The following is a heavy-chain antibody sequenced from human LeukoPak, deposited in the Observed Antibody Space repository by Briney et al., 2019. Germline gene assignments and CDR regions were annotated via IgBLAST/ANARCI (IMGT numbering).Heavy chain of an antibody. J-gene: IGHJ6*03. Sequence: PGGSLRLSCAASGFTFSSYGMHWVRQAPGKGLEWVAVIWYDGSNKYYADSVKGRFTISRDNSKNTLYLQMNSLRAEDTAVYYCARPSSPGSNYYYYYYMDVWGKGTTVTVSS. CDR3: ARPSSPGSNYYYYYYMDV. V-gene: IGHV3-33*01. CDR2: IWYDGSNK. CDR1: GFTFSSYG. D-gene: IGHD1-14*01.